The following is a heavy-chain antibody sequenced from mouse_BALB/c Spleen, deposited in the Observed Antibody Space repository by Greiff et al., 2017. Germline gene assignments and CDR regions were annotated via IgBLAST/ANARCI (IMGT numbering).Heavy chain of an antibody. CDR3: NAWGDGYPLFAY. CDR2: IDPENGDT. CDR1: GFNIKDYY. V-gene: IGHV14-4*02. Sequence: EVQLQQSGAELVRSGASVKLSCTASGFNIKDYYMHWVKQRPEQGLEWIGWIDPENGDTEYAPKFQGKATMTADTSSNTAYLQLSSLTSEDTAVYYCNAWGDGYPLFAYGGQGTLVTVSA. J-gene: IGHJ3*01. D-gene: IGHD2-3*01.